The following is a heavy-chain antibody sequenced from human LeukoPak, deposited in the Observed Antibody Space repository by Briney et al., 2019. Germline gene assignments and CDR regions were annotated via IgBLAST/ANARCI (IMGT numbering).Heavy chain of an antibody. CDR1: GGSFSGHY. CDR3: TSAVGYCSGGSCEINWFDP. D-gene: IGHD2-15*01. J-gene: IGHJ5*02. V-gene: IGHV4-34*01. Sequence: SSETLSLTCSVYGGSFSGHYWSWIRQPPGKGLEWIGEINHSGNTNYNPSLKSRVAISIDTSKNQFSLKLRSVTAADTAVYYCTSAVGYCSGGSCEINWFDPWGRGTLVTVSS. CDR2: INHSGNT.